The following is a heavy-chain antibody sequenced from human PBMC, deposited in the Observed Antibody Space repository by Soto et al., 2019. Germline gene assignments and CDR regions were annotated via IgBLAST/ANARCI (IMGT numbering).Heavy chain of an antibody. Sequence: EVQLVESGGGLVQPGGSLRLSCVASGFTFSSYWMHWVRQAPGKGLVWVSSISNDGSSIYADPVKGRFTISRDNAKNTLYLQMNSLRAEDTAVYYCARLLNTGPQNWGQGTLVIVSP. CDR3: ARLLNTGPQN. J-gene: IGHJ1*01. CDR1: GFTFSSYW. D-gene: IGHD4-17*01. V-gene: IGHV3-74*01. CDR2: ISNDGSS.